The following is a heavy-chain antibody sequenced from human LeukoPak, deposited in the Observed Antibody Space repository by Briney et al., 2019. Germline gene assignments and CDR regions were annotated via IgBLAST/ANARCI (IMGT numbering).Heavy chain of an antibody. CDR3: ARANDYVWGSYPHDY. J-gene: IGHJ4*02. CDR2: INPNSGGT. D-gene: IGHD3-16*02. CDR1: GGTFSSYA. V-gene: IGHV1-2*02. Sequence: ASVKVSCKASGGTFSSYAISWVRQAPGQGLEWMGWINPNSGGTNYAQKFQGRVTMTRDTSISTAYMELSRLRSDDTAVYYCARANDYVWGSYPHDYWGQGTLVTVSS.